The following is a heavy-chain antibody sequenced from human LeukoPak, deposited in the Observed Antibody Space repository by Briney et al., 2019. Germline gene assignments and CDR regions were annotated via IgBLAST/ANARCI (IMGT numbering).Heavy chain of an antibody. D-gene: IGHD3-3*01. V-gene: IGHV3-74*01. CDR2: IDNDGHGI. CDR3: AAGGGWDPSFGVVTHIDA. J-gene: IGHJ6*03. CDR1: GFTFSGYW. Sequence: PGGSLRLSCATSGFTFSGYWMHWVRQGPEKGLELVSRIDNDGHGIIYADSVKGRFTTSRDNAKNTLYLQMNSLRVEDTAVYYCAAGGGWDPSFGVVTHIDAWGKGTTVVVS.